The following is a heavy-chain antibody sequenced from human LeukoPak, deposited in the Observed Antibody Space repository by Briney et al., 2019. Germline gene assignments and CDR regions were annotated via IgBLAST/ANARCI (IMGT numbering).Heavy chain of an antibody. CDR1: GYTFTGYY. D-gene: IGHD6-19*01. V-gene: IGHV1-2*02. CDR3: ARVTRYSSGWHGDFQH. J-gene: IGHJ1*01. Sequence: ASVKVSCKASGYTFTGYYMHWVRQAPGQGLEWMGWINPNSGGTNYAQKFQGRVTMTRDTSISTAYMELSRLRSDDTAVYYCARVTRYSSGWHGDFQHWGQGTLVTVSS. CDR2: INPNSGGT.